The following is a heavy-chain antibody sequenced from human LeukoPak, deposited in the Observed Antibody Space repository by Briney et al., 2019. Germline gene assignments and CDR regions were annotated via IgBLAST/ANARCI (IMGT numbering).Heavy chain of an antibody. D-gene: IGHD6-13*01. V-gene: IGHV3-7*01. CDR2: IKQDGTEA. CDR1: GFTFSSYW. J-gene: IGHJ3*02. Sequence: GGSLRLSCEASGFTFSSYWMAWVRQAPGKGLEWVANIKQDGTEAVYVDSVRGRFTIFRDNAKNSLYLQMNSLRAEDTAVYYCARTSSSDAFDIWGQGTMVTVSS. CDR3: ARTSSSDAFDI.